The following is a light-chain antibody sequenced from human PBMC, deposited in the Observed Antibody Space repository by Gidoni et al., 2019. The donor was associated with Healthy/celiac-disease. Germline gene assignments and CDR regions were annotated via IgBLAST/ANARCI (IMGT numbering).Light chain of an antibody. CDR2: AAS. Sequence: EIVMTKSSATLSVSPGERATLPCRASQRVSSNLAWYQQKPGKAPRPLIYAASTRATGIPARFSGSGSGTEFTLTISSLQSEDFAVYYCQQYNSWPPLTFGGGTKVEIK. CDR1: QRVSSN. J-gene: IGKJ4*01. CDR3: QQYNSWPPLT. V-gene: IGKV3-15*01.